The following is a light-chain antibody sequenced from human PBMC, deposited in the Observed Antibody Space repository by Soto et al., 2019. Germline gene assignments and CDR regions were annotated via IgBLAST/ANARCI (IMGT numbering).Light chain of an antibody. J-gene: IGLJ2*01. Sequence: QTVVTQPPSVSGAPGQRFTISCAGTSSNIGAGYGVHWYQQLPGSAHKPLIHHYVTRPSGVPDRFSGSKSGTSASRAITGLQGDDECDYYCPAYASHLSGSLFGGGTKLTVL. V-gene: IGLV1-40*01. CDR3: PAYASHLSGSL. CDR1: SSNIGAGYG. CDR2: HYV.